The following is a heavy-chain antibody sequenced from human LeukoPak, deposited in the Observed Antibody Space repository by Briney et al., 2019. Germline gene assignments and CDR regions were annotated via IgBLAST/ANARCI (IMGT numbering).Heavy chain of an antibody. Sequence: PGGSLRLSCAASGFTFSSYGMHWVRQAPGKGLEWVAVISYDGSNKYYADSVKGRFTISRDNSKNTLYLQMNSLRAEDTAVYYCAKDGSGYEGFDYWGQGTLVTVSS. CDR3: AKDGSGYEGFDY. CDR2: ISYDGSNK. V-gene: IGHV3-30*18. CDR1: GFTFSSYG. J-gene: IGHJ4*02. D-gene: IGHD5-12*01.